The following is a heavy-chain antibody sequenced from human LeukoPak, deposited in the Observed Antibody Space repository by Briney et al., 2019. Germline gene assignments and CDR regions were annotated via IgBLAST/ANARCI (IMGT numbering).Heavy chain of an antibody. D-gene: IGHD5-18*01. CDR3: ARFRYSYGFIKQKNYWYFDL. CDR1: GYTFTSYD. Sequence: ASVKVSCKASGYTFTSYDINWVRQATGQGLEWMGWMNPNSGNTGYAQKFQGRVTMTRNTSISTAYMELSSLRSEDTAVYYCARFRYSYGFIKQKNYWYFDLWGRGTLVTVSS. V-gene: IGHV1-8*01. CDR2: MNPNSGNT. J-gene: IGHJ2*01.